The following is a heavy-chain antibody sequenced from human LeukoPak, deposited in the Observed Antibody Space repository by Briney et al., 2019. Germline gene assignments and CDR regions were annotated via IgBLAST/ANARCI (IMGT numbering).Heavy chain of an antibody. D-gene: IGHD5-18*01. CDR3: ASRPPGGYSYGFDY. CDR2: ITYTSDYI. J-gene: IGHJ4*02. Sequence: GGSLRLSCAASGFTFSTYYMSWVRQAPGKGLEWVSSITYTSDYIYYADSVKGRFTISRDNAKNSLYLQMNSLRAEDTAVYYCASRPPGGYSYGFDYWGQGALVTVSS. V-gene: IGHV3-21*06. CDR1: GFTFSTYY.